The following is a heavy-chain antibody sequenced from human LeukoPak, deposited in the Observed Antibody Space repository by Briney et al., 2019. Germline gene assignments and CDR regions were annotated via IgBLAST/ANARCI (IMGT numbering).Heavy chain of an antibody. V-gene: IGHV1-69*13. CDR1: GGTFRNYA. J-gene: IGHJ4*02. CDR3: ASITMVRGEIGYFDY. D-gene: IGHD3-10*01. CDR2: IIPIFGTA. Sequence: SVKVSCKASGGTFRNYAISWARQAPGQGLEWMGGIIPIFGTADYAQKFQGRVTITADESTSTAYMELSSLRSEDTAVYYCASITMVRGEIGYFDYWGQGTLVTVSS.